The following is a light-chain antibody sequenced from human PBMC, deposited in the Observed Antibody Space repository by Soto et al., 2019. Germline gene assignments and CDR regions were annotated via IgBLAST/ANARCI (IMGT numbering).Light chain of an antibody. CDR2: DAS. J-gene: IGKJ1*01. CDR1: QSISQS. Sequence: EVVLTQSPGTLSLSPGERATISCRASQSISQSLAWYQQRPGQSPRLLIYDASSRATGIPDRFTGSGFGTDFTLTISRLAPEDLAVYYCQQYGGSPRTFGQGTKVELK. CDR3: QQYGGSPRT. V-gene: IGKV3-20*01.